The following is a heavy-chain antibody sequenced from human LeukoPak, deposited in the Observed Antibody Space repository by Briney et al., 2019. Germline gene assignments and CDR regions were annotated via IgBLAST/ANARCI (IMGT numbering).Heavy chain of an antibody. Sequence: SETLSLTCTVSGGSISSGSYYWSWIRQPAGKGLEWIGRIYTSESTNYNPSLKSRVTISVDTSKNQFSLKLSSVTAADTAVYYCARPRSGSHGWFDPWGQGTLVTVSS. CDR3: ARPRSGSHGWFDP. V-gene: IGHV4-61*02. CDR2: IYTSEST. CDR1: GGSISSGSYY. J-gene: IGHJ5*02. D-gene: IGHD1-26*01.